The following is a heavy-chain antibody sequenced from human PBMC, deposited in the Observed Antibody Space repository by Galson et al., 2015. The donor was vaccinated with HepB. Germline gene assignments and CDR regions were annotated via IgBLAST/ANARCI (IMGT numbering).Heavy chain of an antibody. D-gene: IGHD3-3*01. CDR2: ISAYDENT. CDR1: GYTLTSYG. J-gene: IGHJ4*02. V-gene: IGHV1-18*01. Sequence: QSGAEVKKPGASVKVSCTASGYTLTSYGISWVRQAPGQGLEWMGWISAYDENTNYAQKLQGRVAMTTDTSTSTAYMELRSLRSDDTAVYYCARGGSRRYDFWSGYYPDYWGQGTLVTVSS. CDR3: ARGGSRRYDFWSGYYPDY.